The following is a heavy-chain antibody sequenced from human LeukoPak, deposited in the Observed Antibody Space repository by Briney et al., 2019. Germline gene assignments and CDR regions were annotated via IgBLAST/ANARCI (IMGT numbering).Heavy chain of an antibody. CDR2: IKQDGSEQ. V-gene: IGHV3-7*01. CDR1: GFMFTSYW. CDR3: ATSPNPFHM. Sequence: GGSLRLSCAASGFMFTSYWMSWVRQAPGKGLEWVASIKQDGSEQRYVDSVKGRFTISRDNAKNSLFLQMNRLGAEDTAVYYCATSPNPFHMWGQGTKVTVS. J-gene: IGHJ3*02.